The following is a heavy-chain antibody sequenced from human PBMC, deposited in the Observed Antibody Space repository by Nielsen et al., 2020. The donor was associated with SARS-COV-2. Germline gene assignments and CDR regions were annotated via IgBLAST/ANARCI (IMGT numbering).Heavy chain of an antibody. D-gene: IGHD6-13*01. CDR1: GFTFSSYW. J-gene: IGHJ6*02. V-gene: IGHV3-7*01. CDR3: ARDRGVAAAGRYYYYYGMDV. CDR2: IKQDGSEK. Sequence: GGSLRPSCAASGFTFSSYWMSWVRQAPGKGLEWVANIKQDGSEKYYVDSVKGRFTISRDNAKNSLYLQMNSLRAEDTAVYYCARDRGVAAAGRYYYYYGMDVWGQGTTVTVSS.